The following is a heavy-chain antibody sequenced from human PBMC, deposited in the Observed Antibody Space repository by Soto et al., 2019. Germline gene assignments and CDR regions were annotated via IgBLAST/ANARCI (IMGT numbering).Heavy chain of an antibody. CDR2: ISSSGSTI. Sequence: GGSLRLSCAASGFTFSSYEMNWVRQAPGKGLEWVSYISSSGSTIYYADSVKGRFTISRDNAKNPLYLQMNSLRAEDTAVYYCAREGSCSSTSCPRGYYYYYGMDVWGQGTTVTVSS. CDR3: AREGSCSSTSCPRGYYYYYGMDV. CDR1: GFTFSSYE. J-gene: IGHJ6*02. V-gene: IGHV3-48*03. D-gene: IGHD2-2*01.